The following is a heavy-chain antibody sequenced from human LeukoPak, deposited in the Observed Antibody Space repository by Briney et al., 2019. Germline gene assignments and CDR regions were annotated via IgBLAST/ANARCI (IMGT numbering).Heavy chain of an antibody. V-gene: IGHV1-2*02. CDR3: ARDGEVDTAINWFDP. J-gene: IGHJ5*02. Sequence: ASVKVSCKASGYTFTGYYMHWVRQAPGQGLEWMGWINPNSGGTNYAQKFQGRVTMTRGTSISTAYMVLSRLRSDDTAVYYCARDGEVDTAINWFDPWGQGTLVTVSS. CDR1: GYTFTGYY. CDR2: INPNSGGT. D-gene: IGHD5-18*01.